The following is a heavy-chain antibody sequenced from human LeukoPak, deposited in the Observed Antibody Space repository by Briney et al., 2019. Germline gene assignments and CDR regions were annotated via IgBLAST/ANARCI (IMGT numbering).Heavy chain of an antibody. V-gene: IGHV1-2*04. CDR3: ARATYDYDTSGHYSTSGTCFDY. J-gene: IGHJ4*02. D-gene: IGHD3-22*01. CDR1: GYTFTGYY. Sequence: ASVKVSCKASGYTFTGYYMHWVRQAPGQGLEWMGWINPNSGGTNYAQKFQGWVTMTRDTSISTAYMELSSLRSEDTAVYYCARATYDYDTSGHYSTSGTCFDYWGQGTLVTVSS. CDR2: INPNSGGT.